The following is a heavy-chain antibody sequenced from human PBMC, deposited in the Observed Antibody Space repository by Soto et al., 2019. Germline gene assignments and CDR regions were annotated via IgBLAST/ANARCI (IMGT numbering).Heavy chain of an antibody. CDR1: GYSFTSYR. CDR3: ARHSSAHYWFDP. Sequence: PGECLKISCKGSGYSFTSYRIGWVRLMPGKGLEWMGIIYPGDSDTRYSPSFQGQVTISADKSISTAYLQWSSLKASDTAMYYCARHSSAHYWFDPWGQGTLVTVSS. V-gene: IGHV5-51*01. D-gene: IGHD6-25*01. J-gene: IGHJ5*02. CDR2: IYPGDSDT.